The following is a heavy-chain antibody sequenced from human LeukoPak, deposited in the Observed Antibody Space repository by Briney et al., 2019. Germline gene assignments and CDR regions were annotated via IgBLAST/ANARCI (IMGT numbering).Heavy chain of an antibody. V-gene: IGHV3-74*01. D-gene: IGHD2/OR15-2a*01. CDR3: VSFYETY. Sequence: GGSLRLSWGASGNYWMQWGRQVPGKGLVWVAHINSAGSRTSYADSVKGRFTISKDNAKNTVYLQMNSLRAEDTAVYYCVSFYETYWGRGTLVTASS. CDR2: INSAGSRT. CDR1: GNYW. J-gene: IGHJ4*02.